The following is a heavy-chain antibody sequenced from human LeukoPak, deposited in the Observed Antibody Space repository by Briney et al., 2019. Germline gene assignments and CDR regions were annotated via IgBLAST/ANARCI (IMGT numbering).Heavy chain of an antibody. D-gene: IGHD4-17*01. Sequence: SETLSLTCTVSGYSISSGYYWGWIRQPPGKGLEWIGSIYHSGSTYYNPSLKSRVTISVDTSKNQFSLKLSSVTAADTAVYYCARVPPITVTTPIDYWGQGTLVTVSS. CDR2: IYHSGST. J-gene: IGHJ4*02. V-gene: IGHV4-38-2*02. CDR3: ARVPPITVTTPIDY. CDR1: GYSISSGYY.